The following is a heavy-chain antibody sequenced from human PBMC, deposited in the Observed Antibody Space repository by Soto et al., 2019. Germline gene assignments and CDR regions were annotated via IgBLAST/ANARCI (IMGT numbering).Heavy chain of an antibody. J-gene: IGHJ4*02. V-gene: IGHV3-9*01. CDR2: ITWNSGHI. CDR1: GFNFDDSA. D-gene: IGHD3-22*01. Sequence: EVQLVESGGALVQPGRSLRLSCVASGFNFDDSAMNWVRQVPGKGLEWVSGITWNSGHILYADSVKGRFTISRDNAKKSLYLELNSLRPEDTALYYCATGRSSMIVVVMEYWGQGTPVTVSS. CDR3: ATGRSSMIVVVMEY.